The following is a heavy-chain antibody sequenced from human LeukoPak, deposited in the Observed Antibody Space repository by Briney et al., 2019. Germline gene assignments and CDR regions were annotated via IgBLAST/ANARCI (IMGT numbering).Heavy chain of an antibody. CDR2: INHSGST. J-gene: IGHJ4*02. CDR1: GGPFGVYY. Sequence: SETLSLTCVVYGGPFGVYYWSWVRQPPGKGLEWIGEINHSGSTYYNPSLKSRVTISVDTSKNQFSLKLSSVTAADTAVYYCARVGMVRGVITLDYWGQGTLVTVSS. CDR3: ARVGMVRGVITLDY. D-gene: IGHD3-10*01. V-gene: IGHV4-34*01.